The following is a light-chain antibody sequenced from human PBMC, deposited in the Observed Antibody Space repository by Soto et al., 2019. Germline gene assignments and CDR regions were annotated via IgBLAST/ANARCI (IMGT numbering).Light chain of an antibody. Sequence: DIQMTQSPSTLSASVGDRVTITCRASQSISSWLAWYQQKPGKAPKVLIYKESSLERGVPARFSGSGSGTEFTLTISSLQPDDSATYYCQHYNSYPLTFGGGTKVEI. V-gene: IGKV1-5*03. CDR2: KES. CDR1: QSISSW. J-gene: IGKJ4*01. CDR3: QHYNSYPLT.